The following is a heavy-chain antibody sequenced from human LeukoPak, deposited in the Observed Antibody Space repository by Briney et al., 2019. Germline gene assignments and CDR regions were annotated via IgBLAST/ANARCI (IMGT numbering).Heavy chain of an antibody. V-gene: IGHV3-48*04. CDR2: ISSSSITI. CDR3: ARERSGSYSSIDY. J-gene: IGHJ4*02. D-gene: IGHD1-26*01. CDR1: GFTFSSYS. Sequence: SGGSLRLSCAASGFTFSSYSLNWVRQAPGKGLEWVSFISSSSITIYYADSVKGRFTISRDNAEKSLYLQMNSLRAEDTAVYYCARERSGSYSSIDYWGQGTLVTVSS.